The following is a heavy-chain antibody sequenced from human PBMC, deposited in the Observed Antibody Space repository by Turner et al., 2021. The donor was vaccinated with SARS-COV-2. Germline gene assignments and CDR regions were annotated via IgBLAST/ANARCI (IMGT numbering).Heavy chain of an antibody. J-gene: IGHJ4*02. D-gene: IGHD2-21*02. CDR1: GYTRTELS. V-gene: IGHV1-24*01. CDR2: FDPEDAET. Sequence: QVQLVQSGAEVKKPGASVKVSCKVSGYTRTELSMHWVRQAPAKGLEWMGGFDPEDAETIYAQKFQGRVTMTEDTSTDTAYMELSSLRSEDTAVYYCATGYAYCGGDCSIHYWGQGTLVTVSS. CDR3: ATGYAYCGGDCSIHY.